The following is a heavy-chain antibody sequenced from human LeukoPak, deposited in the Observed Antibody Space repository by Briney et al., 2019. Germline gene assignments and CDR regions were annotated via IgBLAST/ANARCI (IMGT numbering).Heavy chain of an antibody. D-gene: IGHD3-10*01. CDR3: ARDRSYYYGSGSYYDY. V-gene: IGHV3-7*01. CDR1: GFTFSSYW. CDR2: IKQDGSEK. J-gene: IGHJ4*02. Sequence: GGSLRLSCAASGFTFSSYWMSWVRQAPGKGLEWVANIKQDGSEKYYVDSVKGRFTISRDNAKNALYLQMNSLRAEDTAVYYCARDRSYYYGSGSYYDYWGQGTLVTVSS.